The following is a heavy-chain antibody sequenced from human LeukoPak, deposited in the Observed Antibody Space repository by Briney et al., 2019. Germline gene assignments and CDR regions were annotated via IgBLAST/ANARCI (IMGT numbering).Heavy chain of an antibody. J-gene: IGHJ4*02. CDR3: ARTGTTFFDY. D-gene: IGHD1-7*01. CDR1: GDSMSHYY. Sequence: SETLSLTCSVSGDSMSHYYWSWIRQPPGKGLEWIGYIHYLGSTKYNPSLKSRLTISVDTSKSHFSLRLPSVTAADTAICYCARTGTTFFDYWGQGSLVTVSS. CDR2: IHYLGST. V-gene: IGHV4-59*01.